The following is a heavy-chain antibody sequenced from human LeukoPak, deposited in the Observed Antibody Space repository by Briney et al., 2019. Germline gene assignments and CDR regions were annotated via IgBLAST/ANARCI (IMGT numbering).Heavy chain of an antibody. J-gene: IGHJ3*01. CDR2: IIPIFGTA. CDR1: GGTFSSYA. D-gene: IGHD2-15*01. CDR3: ARPVVAAAHDAFDV. V-gene: IGHV1-69*13. Sequence: SVKVSCKACGGTFSSYAISWVRQAPGQGLELMEGIIPIFGTANYAQKFQGRVTITADESTSTAYMELISLRSEDTAVYYCARPVVAAAHDAFDVWGQGTMVTVSS.